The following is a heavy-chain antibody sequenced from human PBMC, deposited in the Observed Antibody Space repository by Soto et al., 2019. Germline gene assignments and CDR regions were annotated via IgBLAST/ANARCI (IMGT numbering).Heavy chain of an antibody. CDR1: GFTFSSYA. CDR2: ISYDGSNK. V-gene: IGHV3-30*04. J-gene: IGHJ5*02. CDR3: ARDGPYDFWGGYYNLNWFDP. D-gene: IGHD3-3*01. Sequence: GGSLRLSCAASGFTFSSYAMHWVRQAPGKGLEWVAVISYDGSNKYYADSVKGRFTISRDNSKNTLYLQMNSLRAEDTALYYCARDGPYDFWGGYYNLNWFDPWGQGTLVTVSS.